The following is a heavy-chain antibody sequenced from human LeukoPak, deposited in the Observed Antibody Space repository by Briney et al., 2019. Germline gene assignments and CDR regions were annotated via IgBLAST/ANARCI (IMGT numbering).Heavy chain of an antibody. V-gene: IGHV4-59*11. CDR1: GGSISSHY. Sequence: SETLSLTCTVSGGSISSHYWSRIRQPPGKGLEWIGYIHDSGSTNYNPSLKSRVSISVDTSENQFSLKLRSVTAADTATYYCARVFTNTWYSFWYFDLWGRGTVVTVSS. J-gene: IGHJ2*01. CDR2: IHDSGST. D-gene: IGHD2-15*01. CDR3: ARVFTNTWYSFWYFDL.